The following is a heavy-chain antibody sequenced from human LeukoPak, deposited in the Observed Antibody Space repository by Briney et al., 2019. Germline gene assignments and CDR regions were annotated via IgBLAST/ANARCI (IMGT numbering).Heavy chain of an antibody. CDR1: AFTFSDYS. J-gene: IGHJ6*03. CDR3: ARGYSSSWFSYYYYYMDV. D-gene: IGHD6-13*01. CDR2: ISSGSTYI. V-gene: IGHV3-21*01. Sequence: GSLRLSCAASAFTFSDYSMNWVRQAPGKGLEWVAYISSGSTYIYYADSVKGRFTISRDNAQRSMYLQMNSLRAEDTAVYYCARGYSSSWFSYYYYYMDVWGKGTTVTVSS.